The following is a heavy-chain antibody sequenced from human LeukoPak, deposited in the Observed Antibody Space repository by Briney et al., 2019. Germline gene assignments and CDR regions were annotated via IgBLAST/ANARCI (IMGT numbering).Heavy chain of an antibody. Sequence: GGSLRLSCAASGFTFSSYEMNWVRQAPWKGLEWVSYISSSGSTIYYADSVKGRFTISRDNAKNSLYLQMNSLRAEDTAVYYCARAYCSGGSCYEYYFDYWGQGTLVTVSS. J-gene: IGHJ4*02. V-gene: IGHV3-48*03. CDR1: GFTFSSYE. CDR2: ISSSGSTI. D-gene: IGHD2-15*01. CDR3: ARAYCSGGSCYEYYFDY.